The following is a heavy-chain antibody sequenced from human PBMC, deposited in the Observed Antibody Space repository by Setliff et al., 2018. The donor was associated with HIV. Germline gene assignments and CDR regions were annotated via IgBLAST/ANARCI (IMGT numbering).Heavy chain of an antibody. D-gene: IGHD6-6*01. J-gene: IGHJ4*02. CDR3: ASGYSSSSPRRDY. V-gene: IGHV3-23*01. CDR1: GFTFSNYA. CDR2: ISDSGGST. Sequence: LRLSCAASGFTFSNYAMNWVRQAPGKGLEWVSGISDSGGSTYYADSVKGRFTISRDSSKNTLNLQMNSLRADDTAVYYCASGYSSSSPRRDYWGQGTLVTVSS.